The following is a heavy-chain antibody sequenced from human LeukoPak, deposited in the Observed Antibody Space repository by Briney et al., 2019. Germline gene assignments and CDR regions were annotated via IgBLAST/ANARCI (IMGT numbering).Heavy chain of an antibody. CDR3: ARIQTSYSSGWYTPPNFDY. D-gene: IGHD6-19*01. J-gene: IGHJ4*02. CDR2: ISAYNGNT. CDR1: GYTFTSYG. V-gene: IGHV1-18*01. Sequence: ASVKVSCKASGYTFTSYGISWVRQAPGQGLEWMGWISAYNGNTNYAQKLQGRVTMTTDTSTSTAYMELRSPRSDDTAVYYCARIQTSYSSGWYTPPNFDYWGQGTLVTVSS.